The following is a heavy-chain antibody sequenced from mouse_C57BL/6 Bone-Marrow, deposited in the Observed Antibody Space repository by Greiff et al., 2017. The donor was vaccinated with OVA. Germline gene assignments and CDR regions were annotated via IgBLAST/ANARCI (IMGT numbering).Heavy chain of an antibody. CDR3: TRAGSSPAWFAY. D-gene: IGHD1-1*01. V-gene: IGHV1-15*01. CDR1: GYTFTDYE. CDR2: IDPETGGT. J-gene: IGHJ3*01. Sequence: SGAELVRPGASVTLSCKASGYTFTDYEMHWVKQTPVHGLEWIGAIDPETGGTAYNQKFKGKAILTADKSSSTAYMELRSLTSEDSAVYYCTRAGSSPAWFAYWGQGTLVTVSA.